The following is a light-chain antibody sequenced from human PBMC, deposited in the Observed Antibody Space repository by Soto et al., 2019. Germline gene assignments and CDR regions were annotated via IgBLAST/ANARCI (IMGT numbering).Light chain of an antibody. CDR2: DVS. CDR3: SSYVSSSTYV. CDR1: RSDVGGYEF. V-gene: IGLV2-14*03. Sequence: QSALTQPAFVSGSPGQSITISCTGTRSDVGGYEFVSWYQQHPGKAPKLMIYDVSNRPSGVSDRFSGSKSGNTASLTISGLQADDEADYYCSSYVSSSTYVFXTGTNVTV. J-gene: IGLJ1*01.